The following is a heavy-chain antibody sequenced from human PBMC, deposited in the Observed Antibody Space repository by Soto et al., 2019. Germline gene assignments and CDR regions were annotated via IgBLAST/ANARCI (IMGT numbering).Heavy chain of an antibody. Sequence: SETLSLTCAVYGVSFSGYYWIWIRQPPGKGLEWIGEINHSGSTNYNPSLKSRVTISVDTSKNQFSLKLSSVTAADTAVYYCARRIFDWSKNTNGNWFDPWGQGTLVTVSS. CDR2: INHSGST. CDR3: ARRIFDWSKNTNGNWFDP. CDR1: GVSFSGYY. D-gene: IGHD3-9*01. V-gene: IGHV4-34*01. J-gene: IGHJ5*02.